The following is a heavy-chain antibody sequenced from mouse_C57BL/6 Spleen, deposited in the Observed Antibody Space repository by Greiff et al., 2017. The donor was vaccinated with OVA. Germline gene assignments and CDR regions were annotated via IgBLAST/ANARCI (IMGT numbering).Heavy chain of an antibody. CDR1: GYTFTDYN. D-gene: IGHD1-1*01. CDR3: ARGSLITPVVGGENFDY. V-gene: IGHV1-18*01. Sequence: EVQLQQSGPELVKPGASVKIPCKASGYTFTDYNMDWVKQSHGKSLEWIGDINPNNGGTIYNQKFKGKATLTVDKSSSTAYMELRSLTSEDTAVYYCARGSLITPVVGGENFDYWGQGTTLTVSS. J-gene: IGHJ2*01. CDR2: INPNNGGT.